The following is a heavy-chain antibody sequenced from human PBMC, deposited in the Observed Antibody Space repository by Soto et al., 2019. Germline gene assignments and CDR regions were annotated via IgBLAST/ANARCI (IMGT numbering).Heavy chain of an antibody. CDR3: ARGGGGNPDYYYYGMDV. J-gene: IGHJ6*02. Sequence: QVQLVESGGGVVQPGRSLRLSCAASGFTSSSYAMHWVRQAPGKGLEWVAVISYDGSNKYYADSVKGRFTISRDNSKNTLYLQMNSLRAEDTAVYYCARGGGGNPDYYYYGMDVWGQGTTVTVSS. V-gene: IGHV3-30-3*01. CDR1: GFTSSSYA. D-gene: IGHD3-16*02. CDR2: ISYDGSNK.